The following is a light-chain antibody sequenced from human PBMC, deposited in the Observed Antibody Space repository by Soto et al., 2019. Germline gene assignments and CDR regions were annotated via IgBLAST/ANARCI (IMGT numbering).Light chain of an antibody. CDR2: AAS. J-gene: IGKJ1*01. CDR1: QRISSY. CDR3: QQSYSAPRT. Sequence: DIQMTQSPSSLSASVGDRVTITCRASQRISSYLNWYQQKPGKAPKLLIYAASSLQSGVPTRFSSSGSGTDFNLTTSSLQPEDFATYYCQQSYSAPRTFGPGTKVEIK. V-gene: IGKV1-39*01.